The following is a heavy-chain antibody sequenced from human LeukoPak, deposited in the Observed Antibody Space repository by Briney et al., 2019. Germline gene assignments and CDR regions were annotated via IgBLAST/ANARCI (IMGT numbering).Heavy chain of an antibody. CDR1: GDSISTSSSY. V-gene: IGHV4-39*07. CDR2: INHSGST. J-gene: IGHJ6*03. Sequence: SGTLSLTCTVSGDSISTSSSYWSWIRQPPGKGLEWIGEINHSGSTNYNPSLKSRVTISVDTSKNQFSLKLSSVTAADTAVYYCARGGITGTEHGYYYYMDVWGKGTTVTVSS. CDR3: ARGGITGTEHGYYYYMDV. D-gene: IGHD1-7*01.